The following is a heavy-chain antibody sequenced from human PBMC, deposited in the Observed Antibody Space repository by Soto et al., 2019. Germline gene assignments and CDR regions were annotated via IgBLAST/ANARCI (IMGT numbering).Heavy chain of an antibody. D-gene: IGHD1-26*01. CDR3: AKPQRKWEPWVRDAFDI. Sequence: PGGSLRLSCAASGFTFSSYAMSWVRQAPGKGLEWVSAISGSGGSTYYADSVKGRFTISRDNSKNTLYLQMNSLRAEDTAVYYCAKPQRKWEPWVRDAFDIWGQGTMVTVSS. CDR1: GFTFSSYA. CDR2: ISGSGGST. V-gene: IGHV3-23*01. J-gene: IGHJ3*02.